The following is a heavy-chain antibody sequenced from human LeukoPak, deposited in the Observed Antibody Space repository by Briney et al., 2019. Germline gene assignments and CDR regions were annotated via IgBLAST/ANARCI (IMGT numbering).Heavy chain of an antibody. CDR2: ISGSGGST. CDR1: GFTFSSYA. J-gene: IGHJ4*02. Sequence: PGGSLRLSCAASGFTFSSYAMSWVRQAPAKGLEWVSAISGSGGSTYYADSVKGRFTISRDNSKNTLYLQMNSLRAEDTAVYYCAKPGRILLWLRVGEFDYWGQGTLVTVSS. D-gene: IGHD5-18*01. V-gene: IGHV3-23*01. CDR3: AKPGRILLWLRVGEFDY.